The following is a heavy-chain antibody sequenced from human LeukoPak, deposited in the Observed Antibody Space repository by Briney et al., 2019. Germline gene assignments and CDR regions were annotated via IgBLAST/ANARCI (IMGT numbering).Heavy chain of an antibody. V-gene: IGHV3-53*01. J-gene: IGHJ6*02. CDR1: DFSVSNHY. CDR2: IFRSGTT. Sequence: GGSLRLSCAASDFSVSNHYMNWVRQTPGKGLEWVSVIFRSGTTYYADSVKGRFTISRDSSKNTLSLQMNSLRAEDTAVYYCARDNQGRYGMDVWGQGTTVTVSS. CDR3: ARDNQGRYGMDV.